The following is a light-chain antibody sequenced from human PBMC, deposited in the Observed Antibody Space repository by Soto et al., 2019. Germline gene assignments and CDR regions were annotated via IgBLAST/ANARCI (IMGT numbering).Light chain of an antibody. Sequence: NFMLTQRHSVSESPGKTVTISCTRSSGSIASNFVQWYQQRPGSAPTTVIYEDDQRPSGVPGRFSGPIDRSSNSASLTISGLKTEDEADYYCQSYNNIIGVFGGGTKLTVL. V-gene: IGLV6-57*04. J-gene: IGLJ2*01. CDR3: QSYNNIIGV. CDR1: SGSIASNF. CDR2: EDD.